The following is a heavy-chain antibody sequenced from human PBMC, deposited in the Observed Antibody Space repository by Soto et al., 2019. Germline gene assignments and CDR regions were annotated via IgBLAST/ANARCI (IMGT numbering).Heavy chain of an antibody. Sequence: GGSLRLSCAASGSTFDDYAMHWVRQAPGKGLEWVPGISWNSGSIGYADSVKGRFTISRDNAKNSLYLQMNSLRAEDTALYYCAKDSSSWPYYFDYWGQGTLVTVSS. CDR3: AKDSSSWPYYFDY. CDR1: GSTFDDYA. CDR2: ISWNSGSI. V-gene: IGHV3-9*01. D-gene: IGHD6-13*01. J-gene: IGHJ4*02.